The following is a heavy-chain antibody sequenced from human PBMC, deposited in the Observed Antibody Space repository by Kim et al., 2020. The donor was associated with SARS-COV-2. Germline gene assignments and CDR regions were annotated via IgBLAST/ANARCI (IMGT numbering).Heavy chain of an antibody. V-gene: IGHV3-21*01. CDR1: GFTFSSYS. CDR2: ISSSSSYI. J-gene: IGHJ3*02. Sequence: GGSLRLSCAASGFTFSSYSMNWVRQAPGKGLEWVSSISSSSSYIYYADSVKGRFTISRDNAKNSLYLQMNSLRAEDTAVYYCARDPPACAFDIWGQGTMVTVSS. CDR3: ARDPPACAFDI.